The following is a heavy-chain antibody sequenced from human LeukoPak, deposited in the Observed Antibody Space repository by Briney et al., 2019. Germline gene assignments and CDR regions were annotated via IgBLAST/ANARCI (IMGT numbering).Heavy chain of an antibody. CDR2: IDWDDDK. CDR1: RFSLSTSGMC. D-gene: IGHD4-23*01. Sequence: CGPTLVNPTQTLTLTCTFSRFSLSTSGMCVGWIRQPPGKALEWLAVIDWDDDKYYSTSLKTRLTISKETSKNQAVLTMTNMDPVDTATYYCARLYGGNSLVLDYWGQGTLVTVSS. J-gene: IGHJ4*02. V-gene: IGHV2-70*01. CDR3: ARLYGGNSLVLDY.